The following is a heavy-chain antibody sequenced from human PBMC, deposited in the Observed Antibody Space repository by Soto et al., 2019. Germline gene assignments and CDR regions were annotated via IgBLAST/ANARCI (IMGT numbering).Heavy chain of an antibody. CDR1: GGSISSGGYY. D-gene: IGHD3-10*01. Sequence: PSETLSLTCNVSGGSISSGGYYWTWIRQHPGKGLEWIGNIHHSGSTFYNPSLKSRVSISVDTSKNQFSLKLSSVTAADTAVYYCARGRRRITMVRGVPFDPWGQGTLVTVSS. CDR3: ARGRRRITMVRGVPFDP. V-gene: IGHV4-31*03. J-gene: IGHJ5*02. CDR2: IHHSGST.